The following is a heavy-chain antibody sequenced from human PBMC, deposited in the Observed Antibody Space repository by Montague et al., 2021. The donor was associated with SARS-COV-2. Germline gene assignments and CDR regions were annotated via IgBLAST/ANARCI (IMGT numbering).Heavy chain of an antibody. J-gene: IGHJ4*01. CDR2: NNYRGTT. V-gene: IGHV4-39*01. CDR1: GGSISSTNYY. CDR3: ARHNDGYYCWYYFDY. D-gene: IGHD5-24*01. Sequence: SETLSLTCTVSGGSISSTNYYWGLIRQPQGKGLEGFRSNNYRGTTHYTLTLQSRVTMSVDTSKSQFSLELSSVTAADTAVYYCARHNDGYYCWYYFDYWGQGALVTVSS.